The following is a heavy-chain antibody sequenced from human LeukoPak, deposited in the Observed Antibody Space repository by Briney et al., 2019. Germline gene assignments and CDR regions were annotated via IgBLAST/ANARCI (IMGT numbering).Heavy chain of an antibody. D-gene: IGHD2-2*01. V-gene: IGHV1-2*02. CDR2: INPNDGDT. Sequence: ASVKVSCRASGYTFTGYYMHWVRQAPGQGFEWMGWINPNDGDTNYAQKFQGRVTMTRDTSISTAHMEVSRLRSDDTAVYYCARANFLYCSSSTCLFDYWGQGTLVTVSS. CDR1: GYTFTGYY. CDR3: ARANFLYCSSSTCLFDY. J-gene: IGHJ4*02.